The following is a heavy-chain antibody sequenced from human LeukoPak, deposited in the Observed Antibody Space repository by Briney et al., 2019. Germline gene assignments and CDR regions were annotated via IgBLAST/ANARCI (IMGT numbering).Heavy chain of an antibody. CDR2: ISWNSGSI. J-gene: IGHJ4*02. CDR3: AKDISVAAAEGGDFDY. Sequence: GGSLRLSCEASGFTFDDYAMHWVRQTPGKGLEWVSSISWNSGSINYADSVKGRFTISRDNAKNSLYLQMNSLRPEDTALYYCAKDISVAAAEGGDFDYLGQGTLVTVSS. CDR1: GFTFDDYA. D-gene: IGHD6-13*01. V-gene: IGHV3-9*01.